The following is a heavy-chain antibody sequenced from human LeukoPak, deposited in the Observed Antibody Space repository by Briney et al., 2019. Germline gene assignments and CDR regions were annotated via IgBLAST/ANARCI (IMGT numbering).Heavy chain of an antibody. CDR3: AKARRVNYYYMDV. Sequence: GGSLRLSCAASGFTFSSYSMNWVRQAPGKGLEWVSSISSSSSYIYYADSVKGRFTISRDNSKNTLYLQMNSLRAEDTAVYYCAKARRVNYYYMDVWGKGTTVTISS. J-gene: IGHJ6*03. CDR2: ISSSSSYI. V-gene: IGHV3-21*04. CDR1: GFTFSSYS.